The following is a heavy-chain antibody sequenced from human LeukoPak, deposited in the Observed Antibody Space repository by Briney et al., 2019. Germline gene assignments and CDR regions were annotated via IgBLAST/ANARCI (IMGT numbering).Heavy chain of an antibody. CDR1: GFTFSSYA. J-gene: IGHJ5*02. V-gene: IGHV3-23*01. Sequence: GGSLRLSCAASGFTFSSYAMSWARQAPGKGLEWVSAISGSGGSTYYADSVKGRFTISRDNSKNTLYLQMSSLRAEDTAVYYCVKGGIATYNWFDPWGQGTLVTVSS. CDR2: ISGSGGST. D-gene: IGHD6-13*01. CDR3: VKGGIATYNWFDP.